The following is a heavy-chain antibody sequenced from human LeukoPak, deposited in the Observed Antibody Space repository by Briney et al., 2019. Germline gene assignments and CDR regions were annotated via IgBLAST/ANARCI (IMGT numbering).Heavy chain of an antibody. CDR2: ISGSGGST. CDR1: GFTFSSYA. D-gene: IGHD4-23*01. Sequence: AGGSLRLSCAASGFTFSSYAMSWVRQAPGKGLEWVSAISGSGGSTYYADSVKGRFTISRDNSKNTLYLQMNSLRAEDTAVYYCARTLRWYPRYFDYWGQGTLVTVSS. J-gene: IGHJ4*02. V-gene: IGHV3-23*01. CDR3: ARTLRWYPRYFDY.